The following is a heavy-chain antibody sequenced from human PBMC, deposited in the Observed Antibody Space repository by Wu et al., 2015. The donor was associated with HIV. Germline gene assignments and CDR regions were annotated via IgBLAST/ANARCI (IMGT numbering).Heavy chain of an antibody. Sequence: QVQLEQSGAELAKPGASVRVSCQASGYTFNAHYIHWVRQAPGQRLEWMGWIRPDSGATHYAEKFEDRVTMTRDASIDTAYIQLNRLRSDDTAVYFXARDLGDDFAIRGYYWYLDVWGRGTADHRLL. D-gene: IGHD2-21*02. CDR3: ARDLGDDFAIRGYYWYLDV. CDR2: IRPDSGAT. CDR1: GYTFNAHY. V-gene: IGHV1-2*02. J-gene: IGHJ6*03.